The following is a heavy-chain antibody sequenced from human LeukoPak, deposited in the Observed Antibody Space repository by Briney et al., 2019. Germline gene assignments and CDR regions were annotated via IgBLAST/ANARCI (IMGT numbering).Heavy chain of an antibody. D-gene: IGHD4-11*01. CDR3: ASEGYSNYNFDY. J-gene: IGHJ4*02. Sequence: GGSLRLSCAASGFTFDDYAMHWVRQAPGKGLVWVSRINSDGSSTSYADSVKGRFTISRDNAKNTLYLQMNSLRAEDTAVYYCASEGYSNYNFDYWGQGTLVTVSS. CDR1: GFTFDDYA. CDR2: INSDGSST. V-gene: IGHV3-74*01.